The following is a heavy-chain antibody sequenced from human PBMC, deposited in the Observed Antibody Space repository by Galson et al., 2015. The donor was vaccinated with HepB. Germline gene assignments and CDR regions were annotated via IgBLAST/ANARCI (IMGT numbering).Heavy chain of an antibody. CDR1: GFTFSSYA. Sequence: SLRLSCAASGFTFSSYAMSWVRQAPGKGLEWVSAISGSGGSTYYADSVKGRFTISRDNSKNTLYLQMNSLRAEDTAVYYCANRQGSSSWYDGDDYWGQGTLVTVSS. CDR3: ANRQGSSSWYDGDDY. CDR2: ISGSGGST. J-gene: IGHJ4*02. V-gene: IGHV3-23*01. D-gene: IGHD6-13*01.